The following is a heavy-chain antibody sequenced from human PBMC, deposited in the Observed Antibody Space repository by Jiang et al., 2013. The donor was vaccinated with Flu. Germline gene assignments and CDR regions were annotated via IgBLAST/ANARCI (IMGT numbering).Heavy chain of an antibody. Sequence: LLKPSETLSLTCAVYGGSFSGYYWSWIRQPPGKGLEWIGEINHSGSTNYNPSLKSRVTISVDTSKNQFSLKLSSVTAADTAVYYCARPSGYCSGGSCYPYYFDYWGQGTLVTVSS. J-gene: IGHJ4*02. D-gene: IGHD2-15*01. CDR1: GGSFSGYY. CDR3: ARPSGYCSGGSCYPYYFDY. CDR2: INHSGST. V-gene: IGHV4-34*01.